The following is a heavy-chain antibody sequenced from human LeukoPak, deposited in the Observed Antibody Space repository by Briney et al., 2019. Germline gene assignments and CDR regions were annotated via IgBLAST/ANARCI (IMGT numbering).Heavy chain of an antibody. Sequence: SVTVSCKASGGTFSSYAISWVRQAPGQGLEWMGGIIPIFGTANYAQKFQGRVTITADESTSTAYMELSSLRSEDTAVYYCARTFGYDYSYWFDPWGQGTLVTVSS. J-gene: IGHJ5*02. CDR1: GGTFSSYA. CDR2: IIPIFGTA. V-gene: IGHV1-69*13. CDR3: ARTFGYDYSYWFDP. D-gene: IGHD4-11*01.